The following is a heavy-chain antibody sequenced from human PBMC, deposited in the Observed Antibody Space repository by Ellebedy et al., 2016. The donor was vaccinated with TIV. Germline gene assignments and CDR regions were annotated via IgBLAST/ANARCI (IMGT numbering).Heavy chain of an antibody. Sequence: PGGSLRLSCAASGFTFSSYWMSWVRQAPGKGLEWVANIKQDGSEKYYVDSVKGRFTISRDNAKNSLYLQMNSLRAEDTAVYYCARDITAARQTYWYFDLWGRGTLVTVSS. D-gene: IGHD6-6*01. CDR2: IKQDGSEK. V-gene: IGHV3-7*04. CDR3: ARDITAARQTYWYFDL. J-gene: IGHJ2*01. CDR1: GFTFSSYW.